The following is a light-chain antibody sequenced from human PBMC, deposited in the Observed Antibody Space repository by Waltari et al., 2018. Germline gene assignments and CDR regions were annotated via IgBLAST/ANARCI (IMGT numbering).Light chain of an antibody. Sequence: QLVLTQSPSVSASLGASVKLTCTLSSGHSSNVIAWHQQQPGKGPRYLMKVNSDGSHSKGDEIPDLFSGSSSGPERYLTSSSLQSDDEADYYCQTGGHGTWVFGGGTKLTVL. CDR3: QTGGHGTWV. J-gene: IGLJ3*02. V-gene: IGLV4-69*01. CDR2: VNSDGSH. CDR1: SGHSSNV.